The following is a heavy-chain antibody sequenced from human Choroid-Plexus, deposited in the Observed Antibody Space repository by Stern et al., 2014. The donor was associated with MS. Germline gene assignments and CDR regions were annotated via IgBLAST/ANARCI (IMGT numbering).Heavy chain of an antibody. J-gene: IGHJ5*02. Sequence: QVQLVPSGGGVVQPGRPLRLSCVASGFTFGSCAMHWVRQAPGKGLEWGAGVSYDGSNKYYADSVKGRFTISRDNSQNTLYMQMSSLRPEDTAVYYCAKDRQYLTYFFDHWGQGSLVTVSS. D-gene: IGHD2/OR15-2a*01. CDR2: VSYDGSNK. CDR3: AKDRQYLTYFFDH. V-gene: IGHV3-30*18. CDR1: GFTFGSCA.